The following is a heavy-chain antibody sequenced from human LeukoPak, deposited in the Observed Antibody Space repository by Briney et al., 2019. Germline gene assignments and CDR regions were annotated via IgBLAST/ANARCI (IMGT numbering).Heavy chain of an antibody. J-gene: IGHJ4*02. CDR2: ISWNSGSI. CDR3: AKSMRAGFDWPNFDY. CDR1: GITFDDYA. D-gene: IGHD3-9*01. Sequence: PGGSLRLSCAAAGITFDDYAMHWVRPAPGKGLEWVSGISWNSGSIGYADSVKGRFTISRDNAKNSLYLQMNSLRAEDTALYYCAKSMRAGFDWPNFDYWGQGTLVTVSS. V-gene: IGHV3-9*01.